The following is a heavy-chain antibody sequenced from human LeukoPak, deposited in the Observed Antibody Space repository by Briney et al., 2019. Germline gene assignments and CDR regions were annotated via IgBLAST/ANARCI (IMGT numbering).Heavy chain of an antibody. CDR1: GFTFSVYN. J-gene: IGHJ6*02. V-gene: IGHV3-23*01. CDR3: AKVLYYYGSGEDYYGMDV. D-gene: IGHD3-10*01. CDR2: ISGSGGST. Sequence: GESLRLSCAASGFTFSVYNMNWVRQAPGKGLEWVSAISGSGGSTYYADSVKGRFTISRDNSKNTLYLQMNSLRAEDTAVYYCAKVLYYYGSGEDYYGMDVWGQGTTVTVSS.